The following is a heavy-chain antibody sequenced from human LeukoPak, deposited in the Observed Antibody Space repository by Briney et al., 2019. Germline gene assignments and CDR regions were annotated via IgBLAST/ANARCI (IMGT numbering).Heavy chain of an antibody. J-gene: IGHJ4*02. CDR1: GITVGANF. CDR2: IYSGGST. Sequence: GGSLRLSCAASGITVGANFMTWVRQAPGKGLEWVSVIYSGGSTYYADSVKGRFTISRDNSKNTLYLQMNSLRAEDTAVYYCARSYYYGSGSSLPAYWGQGTLVTVSS. CDR3: ARSYYYGSGSSLPAY. D-gene: IGHD3-10*01. V-gene: IGHV3-66*01.